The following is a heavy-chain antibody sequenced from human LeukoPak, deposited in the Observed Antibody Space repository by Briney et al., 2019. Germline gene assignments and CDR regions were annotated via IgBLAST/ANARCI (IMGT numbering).Heavy chain of an antibody. CDR2: IYYSGST. D-gene: IGHD1-26*01. J-gene: IGHJ3*02. Sequence: SETLSLTCTVSGGSISSSSYYWGWIRQPPGKGLEWIGSIYYSGSTYYNPSLKSRVTISVDTSKNQFSLKLSSVTAADTAVYYCARILLRGAFDIWGQGTMVTVSS. CDR3: ARILLRGAFDI. V-gene: IGHV4-39*01. CDR1: GGSISSSSYY.